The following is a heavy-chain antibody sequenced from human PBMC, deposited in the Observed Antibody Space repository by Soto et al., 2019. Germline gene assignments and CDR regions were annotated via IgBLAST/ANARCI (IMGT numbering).Heavy chain of an antibody. CDR1: GASISSGSW. D-gene: IGHD1-1*01. CDR2: IFHDGST. V-gene: IGHV4-4*02. Sequence: QVHLQESGPGLVKPSGTLSLTCAVSGASISSGSWWSWVRQPPGKGLEWIGEIFHDGSTNYNPSLMSRVTMSVDKSKNYCSLERTSVAAADTALYYCARDEYNDSSDWGQGTLVTVSS. CDR3: ARDEYNDSSD. J-gene: IGHJ4*02.